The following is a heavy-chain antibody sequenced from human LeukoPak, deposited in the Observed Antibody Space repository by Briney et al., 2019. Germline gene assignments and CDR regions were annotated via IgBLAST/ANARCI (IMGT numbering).Heavy chain of an antibody. Sequence: GRSLRLSCAASGFTFSRYGMHWVRQAPGKGLEWVAVIADSVKGRFSVSRDNSKNTPYLQMNSLRAEDTAVYYCAREQTLYYDSSGYYYVVVVDYWGQGTLVTVSS. CDR3: AREQTLYYDSSGYYYVVVVDY. CDR1: GFTFSRYG. D-gene: IGHD3-22*01. V-gene: IGHV3-30*03. J-gene: IGHJ4*02.